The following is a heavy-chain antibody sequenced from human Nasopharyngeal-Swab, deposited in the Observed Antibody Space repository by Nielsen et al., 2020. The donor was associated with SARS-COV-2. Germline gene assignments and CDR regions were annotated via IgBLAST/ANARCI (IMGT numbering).Heavy chain of an antibody. J-gene: IGHJ4*02. D-gene: IGHD6-13*01. CDR2: IYSRGET. V-gene: IGHV3-53*01. Sequence: GGSLRLSCAASGFSVSYNYMSWVRQAPGKGLEWVAVIYSRGETHYTDSVRGRFTISRDNSKNMVNLQLNSLRAEDTAVYYCARMDFIASRDYWGQGTLVTVSS. CDR3: ARMDFIASRDY. CDR1: GFSVSYNY.